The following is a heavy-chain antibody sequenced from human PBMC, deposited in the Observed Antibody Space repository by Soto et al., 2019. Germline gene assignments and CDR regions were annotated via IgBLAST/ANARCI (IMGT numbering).Heavy chain of an antibody. D-gene: IGHD2-21*01. Sequence: SQTLSLTCAVYGGSFSGYYWSWIRQPPGKGLEWIGEINHSGSTNYNPSLKSRVTISVDTSKNQFSLRPSSVTAADTAVYYCARHPSDFWFDPGGQGTLVTFSS. CDR2: INHSGST. J-gene: IGHJ5*02. V-gene: IGHV4-34*01. CDR1: GGSFSGYY. CDR3: ARHPSDFWFDP.